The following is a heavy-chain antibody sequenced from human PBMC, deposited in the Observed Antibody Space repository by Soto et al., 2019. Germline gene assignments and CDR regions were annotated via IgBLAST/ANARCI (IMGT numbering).Heavy chain of an antibody. Sequence: SETLSLTCTVSGGSISSGGYYWSWIRQHPGKGLEWIGYIYYSGSTYYNPSLKSRVTISVDTSKNQFSLKLSSVTAADTAVYYCARPVDRGSSALGYWGQGTLVTVSS. CDR3: ARPVDRGSSALGY. D-gene: IGHD6-6*01. CDR1: GGSISSGGYY. CDR2: IYYSGST. V-gene: IGHV4-31*03. J-gene: IGHJ4*02.